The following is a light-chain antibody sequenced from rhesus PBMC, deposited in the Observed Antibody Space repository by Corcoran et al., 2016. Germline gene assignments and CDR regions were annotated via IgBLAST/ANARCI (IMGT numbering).Light chain of an antibody. V-gene: IGKV1-33*02. CDR1: QGISNI. CDR3: QHGYGIPLT. Sequence: DIQMTQSPSSLSASVGDTVTITCQASQGISNILAWYQQKPGKVPKLLIYGASTSQSGVPSRFSGNGSGQDFTFTISSLQAEDFATYYCQHGYGIPLTFGGGTKVELK. CDR2: GAS. J-gene: IGKJ4*01.